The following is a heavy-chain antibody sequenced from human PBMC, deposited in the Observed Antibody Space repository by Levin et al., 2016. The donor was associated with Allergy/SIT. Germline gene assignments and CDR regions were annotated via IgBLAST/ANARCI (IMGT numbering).Heavy chain of an antibody. Sequence: LSLTCAASGFTFDDYAMHWVRQAPGKGLEWVSGISWNSGSIGYADSVKGRFTISRDNAKNSLYLQMNSLRAEDTALYYCAKDMEEGEDYYYYGMDVWGQGTTVTVSS. D-gene: IGHD3-3*01. CDR2: ISWNSGSI. CDR1: GFTFDDYA. J-gene: IGHJ6*02. CDR3: AKDMEEGEDYYYYGMDV. V-gene: IGHV3-9*01.